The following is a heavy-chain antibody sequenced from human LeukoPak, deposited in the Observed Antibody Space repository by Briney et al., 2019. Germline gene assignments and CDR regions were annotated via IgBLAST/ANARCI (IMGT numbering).Heavy chain of an antibody. V-gene: IGHV3-21*01. D-gene: IGHD3-22*01. Sequence: SGGSLRLSCAASGFTFSSYGMNWVRQAPGKGLEWVSSISSSSSYIYYADSVKSRFTISRDNAKNSLYLQVNSLRAEDTAVYYCARGRDSSALDAFDIWGQGTMVTVSS. J-gene: IGHJ3*02. CDR3: ARGRDSSALDAFDI. CDR2: ISSSSSYI. CDR1: GFTFSSYG.